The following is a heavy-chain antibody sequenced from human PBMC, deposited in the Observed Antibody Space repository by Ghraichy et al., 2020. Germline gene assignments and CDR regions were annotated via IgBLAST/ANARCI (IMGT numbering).Heavy chain of an antibody. CDR1: GGSISSYY. J-gene: IGHJ4*02. D-gene: IGHD6-19*01. CDR3: ARQPVAGDRSFDY. CDR2: IYYSGST. Sequence: SETLSLTCTVSGGSISSYYWSWIRQPPGKGLEWIGYIYYSGSTNYNPSLKSRVTISVDTSKNQFSLKLSSVTAADTAVYYCARQPVAGDRSFDYWGQGTLVTVSS. V-gene: IGHV4-59*08.